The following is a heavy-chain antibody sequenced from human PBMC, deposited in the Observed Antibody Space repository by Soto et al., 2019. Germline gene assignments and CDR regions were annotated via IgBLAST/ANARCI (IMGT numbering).Heavy chain of an antibody. Sequence: QVQLQESGPGLVKPSETLSLTCTVSGASISSYYWSWFRQPPGKGLEWIGYIYYSGGTTYNPSLKSXXTXSXXTSKTQVSLKLSSVTAADTAVYYCARVGYGRIIDYWGQGTLVTVSS. D-gene: IGHD5-18*01. V-gene: IGHV4-59*08. CDR1: GASISSYY. J-gene: IGHJ4*02. CDR3: ARVGYGRIIDY. CDR2: IYYSGGT.